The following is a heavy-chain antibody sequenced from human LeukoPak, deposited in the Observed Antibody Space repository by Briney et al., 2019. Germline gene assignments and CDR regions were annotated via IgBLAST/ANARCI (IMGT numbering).Heavy chain of an antibody. CDR3: ARLYSSSFRGMDV. J-gene: IGHJ6*02. CDR1: GYSFTSYW. Sequence: GESLKISWKGSGYSFTSYWSGWVRQMHGKGLEWMGIIYPGDSDTRYNPSFQGQVTISADKSISTVYLQWSSLKASDTAMYYCARLYSSSFRGMDVWGQGTTVTVSS. CDR2: IYPGDSDT. D-gene: IGHD6-6*01. V-gene: IGHV5-51*01.